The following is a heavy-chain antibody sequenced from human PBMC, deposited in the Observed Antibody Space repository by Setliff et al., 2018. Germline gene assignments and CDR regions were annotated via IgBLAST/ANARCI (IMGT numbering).Heavy chain of an antibody. Sequence: GGSLRLSCAASGFIFSDYYMSWIRQAPGKGLECISYITSSGNTIYYADSVKGRFTISRDSAKNALYLQMNSLRAEDTAVYYCARGPRHNFWSGYYLVAVNYWGQGTLVTVSS. CDR3: ARGPRHNFWSGYYLVAVNY. D-gene: IGHD3-3*01. CDR2: ITSSGNTI. V-gene: IGHV3-11*01. CDR1: GFIFSDYY. J-gene: IGHJ4*02.